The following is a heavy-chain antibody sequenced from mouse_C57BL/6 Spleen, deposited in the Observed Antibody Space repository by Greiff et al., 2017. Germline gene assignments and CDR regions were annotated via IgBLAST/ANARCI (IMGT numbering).Heavy chain of an antibody. V-gene: IGHV1-26*01. CDR1: GYTFTDYY. J-gene: IGHJ3*01. D-gene: IGHD1-1*01. CDR2: IHPNNGGT. CDR3: AIGSSYFAY. Sequence: VQLQQSGPELVKPGASVKISCKASGYTFTDYYMNWVKQSHGKSLEWIGDIHPNNGGTSYNQKFKGKATLTVDKSSSTAHMELRSLTSEDSAVYYCAIGSSYFAYWGQGTLVTVSA.